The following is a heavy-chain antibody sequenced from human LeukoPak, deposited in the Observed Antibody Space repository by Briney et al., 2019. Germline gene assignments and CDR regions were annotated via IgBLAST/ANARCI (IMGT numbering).Heavy chain of an antibody. V-gene: IGHV4-39*07. CDR2: FYNSGST. CDR3: ARDGDGSGSSPY. D-gene: IGHD3-10*01. CDR1: GGSISSSNYY. J-gene: IGHJ4*02. Sequence: SETLSLTCTVSGGSISSSNYYWGWIRQPPGKGLEWIGSFYNSGSTYYNPSLKSRVTISVDTSRSQFSLKLTSVTAADTAVYYCARDGDGSGSSPYWGQGTLVTVSS.